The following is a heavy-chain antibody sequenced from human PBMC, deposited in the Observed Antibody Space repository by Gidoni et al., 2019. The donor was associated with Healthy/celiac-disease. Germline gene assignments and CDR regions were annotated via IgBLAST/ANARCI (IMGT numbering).Heavy chain of an antibody. J-gene: IGHJ4*02. CDR2: IYYSGST. V-gene: IGHV4-61*01. CDR3: ATGRNYFDY. Sequence: QVQLQESGPGLVKPSETLSLTCTVSGGSVSSGSYYWSWIRQPPGKGLEWIGYIYYSGSTNYNPSLKSRVTISVDTSKNQFSLKLSSVTAADTAVYYCATGRNYFDYWGQGTLVTVSS. CDR1: GGSVSSGSYY.